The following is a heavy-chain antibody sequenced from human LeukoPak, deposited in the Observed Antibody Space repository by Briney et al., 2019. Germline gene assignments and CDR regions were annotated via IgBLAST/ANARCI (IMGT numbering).Heavy chain of an antibody. CDR2: IKQDGSEK. V-gene: IGHV3-7*01. J-gene: IGHJ4*02. CDR1: GFTFSSYW. CDR3: AGSYYDFWSGCFCFDY. Sequence: GGSLRLPCAASGFTFSSYWMSWVRQAPGKGLEWVANIKQDGSEKYYVDSVKGRFTISRDNAKNSLYLQMNSLRAEDTAVYYCAGSYYDFWSGCFCFDYWGQGTLVTVSS. D-gene: IGHD3-3*01.